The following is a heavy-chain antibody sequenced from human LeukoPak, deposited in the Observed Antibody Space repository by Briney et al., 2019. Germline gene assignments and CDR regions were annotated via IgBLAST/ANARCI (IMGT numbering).Heavy chain of an antibody. D-gene: IGHD2-15*01. CDR1: GYTFTGYY. CDR2: INPKSGGT. Sequence: ASVKVSCKASGYTFTGYYMHWVRQAPGQGLEWMGWINPKSGGTIYAQKFQGRVTMTRDTTIRTAYMELSRLKSDDTAVYYCARDTLGYCSGGSCYSRAFDIWGPGTMVTVSS. CDR3: ARDTLGYCSGGSCYSRAFDI. J-gene: IGHJ3*02. V-gene: IGHV1-2*02.